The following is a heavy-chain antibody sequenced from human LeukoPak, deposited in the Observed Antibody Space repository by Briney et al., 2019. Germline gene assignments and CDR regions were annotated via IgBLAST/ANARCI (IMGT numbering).Heavy chain of an antibody. Sequence: PGTSLRLSCAVSGFTFSGYTMHWVRQAPGKGLEWVAVISFDGSNKYYEDSVRGRFTISRDNSKNTLNLQMNSLRPDDTAIYYCARDTLWEWGQGTLVTVSS. J-gene: IGHJ4*02. CDR2: ISFDGSNK. CDR3: ARDTLWE. D-gene: IGHD1-26*01. V-gene: IGHV3-30-3*01. CDR1: GFTFSGYT.